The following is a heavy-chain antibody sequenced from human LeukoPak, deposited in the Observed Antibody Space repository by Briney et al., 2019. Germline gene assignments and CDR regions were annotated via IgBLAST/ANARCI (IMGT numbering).Heavy chain of an antibody. D-gene: IGHD6-6*01. CDR3: ARLPLRSIAVGYYGMDV. CDR1: GGTFSSYA. J-gene: IGHJ6*02. Sequence: SVKVSCKASGGTFSSYAISWVRPAPGQGLEWMGGIIPIFGTANYAQKFQGRVTITADESTSTAYMELSSLRSEDTAVYYCARLPLRSIAVGYYGMDVWGQGTTVTVSS. V-gene: IGHV1-69*13. CDR2: IIPIFGTA.